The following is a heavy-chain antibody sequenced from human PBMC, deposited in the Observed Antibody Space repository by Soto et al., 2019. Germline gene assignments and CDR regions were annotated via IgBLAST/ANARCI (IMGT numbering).Heavy chain of an antibody. V-gene: IGHV1-3*01. CDR1: GYSFTSYP. D-gene: IGHD1-26*01. J-gene: IGHJ3*02. CDR3: ARDQDPGGTKVRDAFDM. Sequence: QVQLVQSGAEVKKPGASVKVSCKTSGYSFTSYPMHWVRQAPGQRLEWMGWINAGNGNTKYSQKFQGRLSISGDTSASTAYMELSSLRYEDTAVYYCARDQDPGGTKVRDAFDMLGQGTVVTVS. CDR2: INAGNGNT.